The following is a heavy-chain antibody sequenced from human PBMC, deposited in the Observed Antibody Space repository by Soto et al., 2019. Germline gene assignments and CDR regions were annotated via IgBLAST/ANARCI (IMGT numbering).Heavy chain of an antibody. CDR2: ISAYNGNT. J-gene: IGHJ5*02. V-gene: IGHV1-18*01. Sequence: ASVKVSCKASGYTFTSYGISWVRQAPGQGLEWMGWISAYNGNTNYAQKLQGRVTMTTDTSTSTAYMELRSLRSDDTAVYYCARVVTYYDFWSGYPYSVAEEEYNWFDPWGQGTLVTVSS. CDR1: GYTFTSYG. CDR3: ARVVTYYDFWSGYPYSVAEEEYNWFDP. D-gene: IGHD3-3*01.